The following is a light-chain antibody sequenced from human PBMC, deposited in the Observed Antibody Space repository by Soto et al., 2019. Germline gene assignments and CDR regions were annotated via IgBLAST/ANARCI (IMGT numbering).Light chain of an antibody. CDR1: SSDVGGYNY. CDR3: CSYAGSYTDV. V-gene: IGLV2-11*01. CDR2: DVS. Sequence: QSALTQPRSVSGSPGQSVTISCTGASSDVGGYNYVSWYQQHPGEAPKLMIYDVSKRPAGVPDRFSGSKSGNTASLTISGLQGDDETEYYCCSYAGSYTDVFGTGTKLTVL. J-gene: IGLJ1*01.